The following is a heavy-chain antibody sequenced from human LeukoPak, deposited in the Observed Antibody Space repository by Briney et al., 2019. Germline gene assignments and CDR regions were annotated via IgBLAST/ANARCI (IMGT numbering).Heavy chain of an antibody. CDR1: GFTFSSYA. CDR3: AREGRGYCSSTSCLYYYYYYMDV. CDR2: VSYDGSNK. V-gene: IGHV3-30*14. J-gene: IGHJ6*03. D-gene: IGHD2-2*01. Sequence: GGSLRLSCAASGFTFSSYAMHWVRQAPGKGLEWVAVVSYDGSNKYYADSVKGRFTISRDNSKNTLYLQMNSLRAEDTAVYYCAREGRGYCSSTSCLYYYYYYMDVWGKGTTVTVSS.